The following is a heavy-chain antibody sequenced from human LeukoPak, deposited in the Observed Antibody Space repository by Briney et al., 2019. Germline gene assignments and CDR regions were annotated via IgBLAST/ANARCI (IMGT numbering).Heavy chain of an antibody. CDR3: AKDREGGYSGYDVKYFQH. CDR2: IYYSGST. J-gene: IGHJ1*01. V-gene: IGHV4-39*07. D-gene: IGHD5-12*01. Sequence: SETLSLTCTVSGGSISSSSYYWGWIRQPPGKGLEWIGSIYYSGSTYYNPSLKSRVTISVDTSKNQFSLKLSSVTAADTAVYYCAKDREGGYSGYDVKYFQHWGQGTLVTVSS. CDR1: GGSISSSSYY.